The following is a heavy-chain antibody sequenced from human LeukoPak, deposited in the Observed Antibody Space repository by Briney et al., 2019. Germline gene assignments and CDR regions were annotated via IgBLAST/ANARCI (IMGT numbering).Heavy chain of an antibody. D-gene: IGHD6-19*01. CDR2: IKSKTDGGTT. Sequence: GGSLRLSCAASGFTFSNAWMNWVRQAPGKGLEWVGRIKSKTDGGTTDYAAPVKGRFTISRDDSKNTLYLQMNSLKTEDTAVYYCTTRPRSSGWYFIASEEEGNLSFDYWGQGTLVTVSS. CDR3: TTRPRSSGWYFIASEEEGNLSFDY. CDR1: GFTFSNAW. V-gene: IGHV3-15*07. J-gene: IGHJ4*02.